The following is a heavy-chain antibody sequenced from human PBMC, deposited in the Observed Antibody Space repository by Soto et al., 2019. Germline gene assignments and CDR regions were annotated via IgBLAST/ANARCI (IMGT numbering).Heavy chain of an antibody. V-gene: IGHV4-59*08. CDR3: ASQGFGQLQGLVDV. CDR1: GGSITSHY. D-gene: IGHD3-10*01. J-gene: IGHJ6*02. CDR2: IHHSGST. Sequence: QVQLQESGPGLVKPSETLSLTCSVSGGSITSHYCSWFRQPPGKGLEWIGYIHHSGSTSYNLSLRSRVTMTVDTSKHQFSMKVGSETNADTALYYCASQGFGQLQGLVDVWGQGTTVTDSS.